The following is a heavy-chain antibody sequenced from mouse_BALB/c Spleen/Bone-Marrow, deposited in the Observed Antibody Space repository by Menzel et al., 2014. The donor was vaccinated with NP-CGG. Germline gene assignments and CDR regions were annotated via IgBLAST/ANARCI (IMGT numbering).Heavy chain of an antibody. CDR2: IDPANGNT. J-gene: IGHJ3*01. CDR3: SRDYGGTAWFAC. Sequence: EVQLQESGAELVKPGASVKLSCTASGFNIKDTHMHWVKQGPEQGLEWIGRIDPANGNTTYDPPFQGKATITADTSSNTAYLQLSSLTSEDTAVYYCSRDYGGTAWFACWGHGTLVTVSA. CDR1: GFNIKDTH. D-gene: IGHD1-1*01. V-gene: IGHV14-3*02.